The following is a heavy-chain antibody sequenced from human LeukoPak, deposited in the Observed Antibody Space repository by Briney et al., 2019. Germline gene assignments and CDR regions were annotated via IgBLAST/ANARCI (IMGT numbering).Heavy chain of an antibody. CDR2: IYYSGST. CDR1: GGSISSGGSY. V-gene: IGHV4-31*03. D-gene: IGHD4-11*01. CDR3: ARGRLQSNWFDP. Sequence: PSETLSLTCTVSGGSISSGGSYWSWIRQHPGKGLEWIGYIYYSGSTYYNPSLKSRVTISVDTSKNQFSLKLSSVTAADTAVYYCARGRLQSNWFDPWGQGTLVTVSS. J-gene: IGHJ5*02.